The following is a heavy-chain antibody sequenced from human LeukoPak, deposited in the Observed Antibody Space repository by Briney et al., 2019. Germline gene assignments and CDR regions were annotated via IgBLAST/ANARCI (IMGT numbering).Heavy chain of an antibody. V-gene: IGHV3-30*02. Sequence: GGSLRLSCAASGFAFSSYGMHWVRQAPGKGLEWVAYIHYDSTTEDYADSVKGRFTISRDNSKNTLYLQMNSLRAEDTAVYYCARAWAAEDYMDVWGKGTTVTVSS. CDR1: GFAFSSYG. D-gene: IGHD6-13*01. J-gene: IGHJ6*03. CDR2: IHYDSTTE. CDR3: ARAWAAEDYMDV.